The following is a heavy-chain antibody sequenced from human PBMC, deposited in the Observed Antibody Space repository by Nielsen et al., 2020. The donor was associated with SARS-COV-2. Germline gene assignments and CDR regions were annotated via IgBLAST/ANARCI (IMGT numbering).Heavy chain of an antibody. V-gene: IGHV1-18*04. Sequence: ASVKVSCKASGYTFTSYGISWVRQAPGQGLEWMGWISAYNGDTNYAQKLQGRVTITRDTSASTAYMELSSLRSEDTAVYYCARNYNWNENDAFDIWGQGTMVTVSS. J-gene: IGHJ3*02. CDR3: ARNYNWNENDAFDI. D-gene: IGHD1-1*01. CDR2: ISAYNGDT. CDR1: GYTFTSYG.